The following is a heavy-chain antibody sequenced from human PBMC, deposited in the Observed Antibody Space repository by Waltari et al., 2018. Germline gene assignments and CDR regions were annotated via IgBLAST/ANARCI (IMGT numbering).Heavy chain of an antibody. CDR3: ARDLGLDYGSGNFYRNWFDP. J-gene: IGHJ5*02. Sequence: QVQLQESGPGLVRPSQTLSLTCTVSGGSISRVDYFWSWLRQPAGKGLEWIGRISTTGTANYNPSFNSRVTISVDTSKNQFSLNLRSVTAADTAVYYCARDLGLDYGSGNFYRNWFDPWGQGTLVTVSS. CDR2: ISTTGTA. V-gene: IGHV4-61*02. D-gene: IGHD3-10*01. CDR1: GGSISRVDYF.